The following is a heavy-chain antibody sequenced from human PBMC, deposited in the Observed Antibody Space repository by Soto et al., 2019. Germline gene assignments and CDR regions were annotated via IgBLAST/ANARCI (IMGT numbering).Heavy chain of an antibody. CDR1: GDSINSSTSW. CDR3: AREARGSHWLAYFFDL. CDR2: ISHRGTV. V-gene: IGHV4-4*02. J-gene: IGHJ2*01. D-gene: IGHD3-16*01. Sequence: QVLLQESDPRLVKPSGTLSLTCVVSGDSINSSTSWWGWVRQSPGKGLEWIGEISHRGTVTYNPSLQSRVTISVARSKNPTSLILTSLTAAYTAVYFCAREARGSHWLAYFFDLWGRGTLVVVSS.